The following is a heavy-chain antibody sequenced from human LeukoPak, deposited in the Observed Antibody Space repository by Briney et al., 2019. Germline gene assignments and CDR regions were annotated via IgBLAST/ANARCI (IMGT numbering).Heavy chain of an antibody. CDR2: ISRSGATE. CDR1: GFTFSSYE. V-gene: IGHV3-48*03. CDR3: VRGEQLNYFVY. D-gene: IGHD1-26*01. J-gene: IGHJ4*02. Sequence: HPGGSLRLSCVASGFTFSSYEMSWVRQAPGKGLEWISYISRSGATENYADSVKGRFTISRDNAKDSLYLQMYSLRAEDTAVYYCVRGEQLNYFVYWGQGTLVTVSS.